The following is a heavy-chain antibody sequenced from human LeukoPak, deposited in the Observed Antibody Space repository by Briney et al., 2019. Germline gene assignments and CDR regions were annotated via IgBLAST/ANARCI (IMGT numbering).Heavy chain of an antibody. Sequence: SEILSLTCTVSGGSISSGSYYWSWIRQPAGKGLEWIGRIYTSGSTNYNPSLKSRVTISVDTSKNQFSLKLSSETAADTAVYYCARAEGVRGAFDIWGQGTMVTVSS. CDR3: ARAEGVRGAFDI. D-gene: IGHD1-14*01. V-gene: IGHV4-61*02. CDR1: GGSISSGSYY. J-gene: IGHJ3*02. CDR2: IYTSGST.